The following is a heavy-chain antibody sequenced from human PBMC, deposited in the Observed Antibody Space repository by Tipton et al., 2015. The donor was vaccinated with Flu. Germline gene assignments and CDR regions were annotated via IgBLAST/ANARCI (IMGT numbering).Heavy chain of an antibody. CDR3: ARGYCSGGSCSYWYFDL. CDR2: INHSGST. Sequence: LRLSCAVYGGSFSGYYWSWIRQPPGKGREWIGEINHSGSTNYNPSLKSRVTISVDTSKNQFSLKLSSVTAADTAVYYCARGYCSGGSCSYWYFDLWGRGTLVTVSS. CDR1: GGSFSGYY. J-gene: IGHJ2*01. V-gene: IGHV4-34*01. D-gene: IGHD2-15*01.